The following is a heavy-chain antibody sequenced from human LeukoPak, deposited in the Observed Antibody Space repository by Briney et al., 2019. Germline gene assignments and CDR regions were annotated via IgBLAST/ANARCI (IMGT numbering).Heavy chain of an antibody. CDR2: MNPNSGNT. CDR3: ARDWGTTADYYYYMDV. J-gene: IGHJ6*03. V-gene: IGHV1-8*01. CDR1: GYTFTSYD. D-gene: IGHD4-17*01. Sequence: ASVKVSCKASGYTFTSYDTNWVRQATGQGLEWMGWMNPNSGNTGYAQKFQGRVTMTRNTSISTAYMELSSLRSEDTAVYYCARDWGTTADYYYYMDVWGKGTTVTVSS.